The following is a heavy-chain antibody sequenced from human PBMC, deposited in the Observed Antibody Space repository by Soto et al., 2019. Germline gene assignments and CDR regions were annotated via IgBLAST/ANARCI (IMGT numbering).Heavy chain of an antibody. CDR3: ASSYYDILTGYYSNYYYGMDG. D-gene: IGHD3-9*01. Sequence: PGGSLRLSCAASGFTFSSYAMHWVRQAPGKGLEYVSAISSNGGSTYYANSVKGRFTISRDNSKNTLYLQMGSLRAEDMAVYYCASSYYDILTGYYSNYYYGMDGWGQGTTVTVSS. J-gene: IGHJ6*02. V-gene: IGHV3-64*01. CDR2: ISSNGGST. CDR1: GFTFSSYA.